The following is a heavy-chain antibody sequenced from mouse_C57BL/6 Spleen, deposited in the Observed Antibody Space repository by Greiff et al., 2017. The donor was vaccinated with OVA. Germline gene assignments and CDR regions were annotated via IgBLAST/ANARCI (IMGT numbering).Heavy chain of an antibody. V-gene: IGHV6-3*01. CDR1: GFTFSNYW. Sequence: EVQVVESGGGLVQPGGSMKLSCVASGFTFSNYWMNWVRQSPEKGLEWVAQIRLKSDNYATHYAESVKGRFTISRDDSKSSVYLQMNNLRAEDTGIYYCTKLGRYFDVWGTGTTVTVSS. CDR3: TKLGRYFDV. J-gene: IGHJ1*03. D-gene: IGHD4-1*01. CDR2: IRLKSDNYAT.